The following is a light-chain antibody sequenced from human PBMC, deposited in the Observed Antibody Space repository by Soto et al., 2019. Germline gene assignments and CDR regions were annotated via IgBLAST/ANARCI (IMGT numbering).Light chain of an antibody. CDR3: MQGTLWPRT. Sequence: DVVMTPSPLSLPVTLGQPASISCRSSQSLVYIDGNTYLNWFQQRPGQSPRRLIYKVSNRDSGVPDRFSGSGSGTDFTLKISRVEAEDVGVYYCMQGTLWPRTFGQGTKLEIK. CDR2: KVS. CDR1: QSLVYIDGNTY. V-gene: IGKV2-30*01. J-gene: IGKJ2*01.